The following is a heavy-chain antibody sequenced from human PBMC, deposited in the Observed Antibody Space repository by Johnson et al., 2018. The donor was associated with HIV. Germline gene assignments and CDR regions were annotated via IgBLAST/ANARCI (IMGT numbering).Heavy chain of an antibody. CDR2: IWYDGSNK. CDR1: GFTFSSYG. V-gene: IGHV3-33*01. Sequence: QVQLVESGGGVVQPGRSLRLSCAASGFTFSSYGMHWVRQAPGKGLEWVAVIWYDGSNKYYADSVKGRFTISRDNAKNSLYLQMNSLRAEDTALYYCAREDGAFDLWGQGTVVTVSS. J-gene: IGHJ3*01. CDR3: AREDGAFDL. D-gene: IGHD5-24*01.